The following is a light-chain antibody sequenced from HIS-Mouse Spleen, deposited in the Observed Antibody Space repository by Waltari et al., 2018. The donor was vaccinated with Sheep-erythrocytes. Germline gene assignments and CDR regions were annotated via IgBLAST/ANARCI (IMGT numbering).Light chain of an antibody. CDR1: SRAVGGYNY. CDR3: SSYTSSSTWV. CDR2: EVS. V-gene: IGLV2-14*01. Sequence: QSALTQPASVSGSPGQSIPIPCTGTSRAVGGYNYVSWYQQHPGKAPKLMIYEVSNRPSGVSNRFSGSKSGNTASLTISGLQAEDEADYYCSSYTSSSTWVFGGGTKLTVL. J-gene: IGLJ3*02.